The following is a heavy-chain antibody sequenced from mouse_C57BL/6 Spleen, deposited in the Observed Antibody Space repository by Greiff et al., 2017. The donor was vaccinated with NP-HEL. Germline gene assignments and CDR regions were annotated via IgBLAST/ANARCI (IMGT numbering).Heavy chain of an antibody. CDR1: GYTFTSYW. Sequence: QVQLKQPGAELVKPGASVKLSCKASGYTFTSYWMHWVKQRPGHGLEWIGMIHPNRGSTNYNEKFKSKATLTVDKSSSTAYMQLSSLTSEDSAVYYCANPGTRNFDVWGTGTTVTVSS. CDR3: ANPGTRNFDV. J-gene: IGHJ1*03. V-gene: IGHV1-64*01. CDR2: IHPNRGST. D-gene: IGHD4-1*01.